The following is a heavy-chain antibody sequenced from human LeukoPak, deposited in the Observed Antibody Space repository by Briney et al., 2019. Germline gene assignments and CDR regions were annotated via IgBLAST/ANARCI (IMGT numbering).Heavy chain of an antibody. CDR3: ARQLAVVVPAANWGTTQDNWFDP. V-gene: IGHV4-39*01. D-gene: IGHD2-2*01. CDR2: IYYSGST. CDR1: GGSISSSSYY. Sequence: PSETLSLTCTVSGGSISSSSYYWGWIRQPPGKGLEWIGSIYYSGSTYYNPSLKSRVTISVDTSKNQFSLKLSSVTAADTAVYYCARQLAVVVPAANWGTTQDNWFDPWGQGTLVTVSS. J-gene: IGHJ5*02.